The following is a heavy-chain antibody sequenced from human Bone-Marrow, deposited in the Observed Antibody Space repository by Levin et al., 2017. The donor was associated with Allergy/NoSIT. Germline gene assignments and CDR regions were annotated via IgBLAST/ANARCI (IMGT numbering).Heavy chain of an antibody. Sequence: SQTLSLTCVVDGGSLQGYQWTWIRPTPGQGLEFIGEINHSGGPNYNPSLQRRVTMSIDTSKNQISLNLTSVTAADTAVYFCARGRFLQWSLEFFGLDVWGQGT. CDR2: INHSGGP. D-gene: IGHD3-3*01. V-gene: IGHV4-34*01. CDR1: GGSLQGYQ. J-gene: IGHJ6*02. CDR3: ARGRFLQWSLEFFGLDV.